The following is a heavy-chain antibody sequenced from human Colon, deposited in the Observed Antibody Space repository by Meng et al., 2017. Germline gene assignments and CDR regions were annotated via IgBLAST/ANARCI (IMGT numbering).Heavy chain of an antibody. CDR2: MNEGGSAK. V-gene: IGHV3-7*01. J-gene: IGHJ4*02. CDR1: GFSFSTYW. D-gene: IGHD3-16*02. Sequence: GESLKISCAASGFSFSTYWMSWVRQAPGKGLEWVSSMNEGGSAKQYVDSVKGRFTISRDNAKNSLYLQMNSLRAEDTAVYYCARGLGLRLGELSSYYFDYWGQGTLVTVSS. CDR3: ARGLGLRLGELSSYYFDY.